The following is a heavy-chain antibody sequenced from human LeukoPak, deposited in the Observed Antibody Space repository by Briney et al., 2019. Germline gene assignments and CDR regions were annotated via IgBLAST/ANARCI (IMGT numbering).Heavy chain of an antibody. J-gene: IGHJ4*02. CDR3: ATQEYSSGWYYFDY. V-gene: IGHV4-39*01. CDR2: IYYSGST. CDR1: GDSISSSSYF. Sequence: PSETLSLTCTVSGDSISSSSYFWGCIRQPPGKGLEWIGSIYYSGSTYYNPSLKSRVTISEDTSKNQFSLKLSSVTAADTAVYYCATQEYSSGWYYFDYWGQGTLVPVSS. D-gene: IGHD6-19*01.